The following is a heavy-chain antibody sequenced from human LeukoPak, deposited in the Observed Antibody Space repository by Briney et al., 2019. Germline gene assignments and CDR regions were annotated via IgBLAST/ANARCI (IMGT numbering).Heavy chain of an antibody. J-gene: IGHJ3*02. D-gene: IGHD6-13*01. Sequence: PGGSLRLSCAASGFTFSSYAMHWVRQAPGKGLEYVSAISSNGGSTYYANSVKGRFTISRDNSKNTLYLQMGSLRAEDMAVYYCAGASSSSFFSAFDIWGQGTMVTVSS. CDR1: GFTFSSYA. V-gene: IGHV3-64*01. CDR2: ISSNGGST. CDR3: AGASSSSFFSAFDI.